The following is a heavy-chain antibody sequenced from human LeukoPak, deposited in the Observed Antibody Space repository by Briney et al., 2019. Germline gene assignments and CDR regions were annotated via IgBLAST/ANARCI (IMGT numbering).Heavy chain of an antibody. J-gene: IGHJ5*02. CDR2: IYTSGST. V-gene: IGHV4-61*02. CDR1: GGSISSGSYY. CDR3: ARDVEDGIAAVSWFDP. Sequence: SETLSLTCTVSGGSISSGSYYWSWIRRPAGKGLEWLGRIYTSGSTNYNPSLKSRVTISVDTSKNQFSLKLSSVTAADTAVYYCARDVEDGIAAVSWFDPWGQGTLVTVSS. D-gene: IGHD6-13*01.